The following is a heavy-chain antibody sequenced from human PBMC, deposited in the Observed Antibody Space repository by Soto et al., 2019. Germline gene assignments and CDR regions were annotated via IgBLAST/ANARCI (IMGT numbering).Heavy chain of an antibody. Sequence: QVLLVQSGPEVKKPGSSVKVSCKASGGTFNNYAINWVRQAPGKGLEWMGGIIPTIGTGNHAQKFQGRVTITADESTTKSYYELNSLRSEDTAIYYCAGFDCSMVPGGRSSPYEMDVGGQGTTVIVSS. CDR2: IIPTIGTG. CDR3: AGFDCSMVPGGRSSPYEMDV. J-gene: IGHJ6*02. D-gene: IGHD3-10*01. V-gene: IGHV1-69*01. CDR1: GGTFNNYA.